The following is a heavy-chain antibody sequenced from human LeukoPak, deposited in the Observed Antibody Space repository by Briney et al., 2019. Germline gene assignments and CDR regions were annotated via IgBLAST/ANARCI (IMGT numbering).Heavy chain of an antibody. D-gene: IGHD1-26*01. CDR1: GGSFSGYY. Sequence: SETLSLTCAVYGGSFSGYYWSWIRQPPGKELEWIGEINHSGSTNYNPSLKSRVTISVDTSKNQFSLKLSSVTAADTAVCYCARRGNSGNPDFDYWGQGTLVTVSS. V-gene: IGHV4-34*01. CDR3: ARRGNSGNPDFDY. CDR2: INHSGST. J-gene: IGHJ4*02.